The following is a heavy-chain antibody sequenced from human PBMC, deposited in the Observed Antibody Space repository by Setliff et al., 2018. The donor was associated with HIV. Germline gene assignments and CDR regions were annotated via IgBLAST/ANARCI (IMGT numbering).Heavy chain of an antibody. CDR3: ARVRSGSYSPSDY. CDR2: ITPSSTET. D-gene: IGHD1-26*01. Sequence: GGSLRLSCAASGFTFSSHVMTWVRQAPGKGLEWVSVITPSSTETYYADSVKGRFIVSRDNIKNRLFLQMNSLTAEDTAVYYCARVRSGSYSPSDYWGQGTLVTVSS. V-gene: IGHV3-21*06. J-gene: IGHJ4*02. CDR1: GFTFSSHV.